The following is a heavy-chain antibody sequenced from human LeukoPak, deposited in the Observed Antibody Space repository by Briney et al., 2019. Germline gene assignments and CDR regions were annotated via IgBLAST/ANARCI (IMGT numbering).Heavy chain of an antibody. Sequence: GGSLRLSCAASGFTFSSYGMHWVRQAPGKGLEWVAVISYDGSNKYYADSVKGRFTISRDNSKNTLYLQMNSLRAEDTAVYYCARARGITMVRGVIANDYYYYGMDVWGQGTTVTVSS. V-gene: IGHV3-30*03. D-gene: IGHD3-10*01. CDR1: GFTFSSYG. J-gene: IGHJ6*02. CDR3: ARARGITMVRGVIANDYYYYGMDV. CDR2: ISYDGSNK.